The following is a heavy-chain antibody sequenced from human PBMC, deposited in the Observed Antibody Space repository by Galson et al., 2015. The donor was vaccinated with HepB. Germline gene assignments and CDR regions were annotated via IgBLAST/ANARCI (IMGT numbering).Heavy chain of an antibody. CDR1: GFTFSSYG. J-gene: IGHJ6*03. CDR2: ISYDGSIE. D-gene: IGHD1-26*01. Sequence: SLRLSCAASGFTFSSYGIHWVRQAPGKGLEWVAVISYDGSIEFYADSVKGRFTISRDNSQNTLYLQMNSLSAEDTAVYYCAKDWEKLRVDFYYMDVWGKGTTVAVSS. V-gene: IGHV3-30*18. CDR3: AKDWEKLRVDFYYMDV.